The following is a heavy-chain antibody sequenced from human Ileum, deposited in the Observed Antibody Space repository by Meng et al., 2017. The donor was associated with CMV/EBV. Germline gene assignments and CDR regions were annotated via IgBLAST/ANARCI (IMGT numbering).Heavy chain of an antibody. CDR1: GGSFSGYY. Sequence: SETLSLTCAVYGGSFSGYYWSWIRQPPGKGLEWIGEINHSGSTNYNPSLKSRVTISVDTSKNQFSLKLSSVTGADTAVYYCARASTYYGMDGWGQGTKVTVSS. V-gene: IGHV4-34*01. CDR3: ARASTYYGMDG. J-gene: IGHJ6*02. CDR2: INHSGST.